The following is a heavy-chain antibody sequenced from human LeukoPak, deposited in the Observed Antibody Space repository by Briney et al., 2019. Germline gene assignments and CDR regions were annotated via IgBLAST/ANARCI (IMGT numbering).Heavy chain of an antibody. J-gene: IGHJ6*02. CDR1: GYTFTGYY. D-gene: IGHD2-2*01. Sequence: ASVKVSCKASGYTFTGYYMHWVRQAPGQGLEWMGWINPNSGGTNYAQKFQGRVTMTRDTSISTAYMELSRLRSDDTAVYYCARVGCSSTSCYRISYYYYYGMDVWGQGTTVTVPS. V-gene: IGHV1-2*02. CDR3: ARVGCSSTSCYRISYYYYYGMDV. CDR2: INPNSGGT.